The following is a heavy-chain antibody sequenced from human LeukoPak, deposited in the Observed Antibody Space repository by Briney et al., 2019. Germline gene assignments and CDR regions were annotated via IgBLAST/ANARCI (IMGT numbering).Heavy chain of an antibody. Sequence: QTGGSLRLSCAASGFTFSSYWMSWVRQAPGKGLEWVANIKQDGSEKYYVDSVKGRFTISRDNAKNSLYLQMNSLRAEDTAVYYCARDQGSLWFGELEDDYWGQGTLVTVSS. CDR2: IKQDGSEK. D-gene: IGHD3-10*01. CDR1: GFTFSSYW. V-gene: IGHV3-7*01. CDR3: ARDQGSLWFGELEDDY. J-gene: IGHJ4*02.